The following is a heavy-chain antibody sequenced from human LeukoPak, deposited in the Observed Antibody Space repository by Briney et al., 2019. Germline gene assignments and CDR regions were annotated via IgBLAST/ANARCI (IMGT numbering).Heavy chain of an antibody. Sequence: GGSLRLSCAASGFTFSSYSMNWVRQAPGKGLEWVSSISSSSSYIYYADSVKGRFTISRDNAKNSLYLQMNSLRAEDTAVYYCARDRLYYDFWSGYPRFDYWGQGTLVTVSS. CDR3: ARDRLYYDFWSGYPRFDY. CDR2: ISSSSSYI. V-gene: IGHV3-21*01. J-gene: IGHJ4*02. D-gene: IGHD3-3*01. CDR1: GFTFSSYS.